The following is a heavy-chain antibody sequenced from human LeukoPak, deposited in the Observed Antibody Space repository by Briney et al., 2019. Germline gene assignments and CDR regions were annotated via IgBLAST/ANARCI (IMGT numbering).Heavy chain of an antibody. D-gene: IGHD6-19*01. CDR3: ARYSSGWRSFDI. J-gene: IGHJ3*02. V-gene: IGHV4-59*01. CDR1: GGFISSYY. CDR2: IYYSGST. Sequence: PSETLSLTCTVSGGFISSYYWSWIRQPPGKGLEWVGYIYYSGSTNYNPPLKSRVTISVDTSKNQFSLDLSSVTAADTAVYYCARYSSGWRSFDIWGQGTMVTVSS.